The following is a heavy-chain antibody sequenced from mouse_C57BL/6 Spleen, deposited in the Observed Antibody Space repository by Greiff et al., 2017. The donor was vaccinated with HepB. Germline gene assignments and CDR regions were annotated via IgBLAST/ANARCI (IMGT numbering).Heavy chain of an antibody. Sequence: EVQVVESGGGLVKPGGSLKLSCAASGFTFSSYAMSWVRQTPEKRLEWVATISDGGSYTYYPDNVKGRFTISRDNAKNSLYLQMSHLKSEDTAMYYCARDLMITGETWFAYWGQGTLVTVSA. V-gene: IGHV5-4*01. CDR2: ISDGGSYT. CDR1: GFTFSSYA. CDR3: ARDLMITGETWFAY. J-gene: IGHJ3*01. D-gene: IGHD2-4*01.